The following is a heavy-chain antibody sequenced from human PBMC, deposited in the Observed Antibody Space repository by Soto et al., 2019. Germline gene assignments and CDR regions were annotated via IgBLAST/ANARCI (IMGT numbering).Heavy chain of an antibody. J-gene: IGHJ4*02. CDR1: GFTFSNYA. CDR3: ARDLDIVSTRFDY. Sequence: QVHLVESGAGVVQPGGSLRLSCAASGFTFSNYAMHWVRQAPGKGLEWVAVVSYDGNIKYYADSVKGRFTIPRDSSKNTLYLQMHSLRGEDTAVYYCARDLDIVSTRFDYWVQGTLVTVSS. V-gene: IGHV3-30-3*01. D-gene: IGHD5-12*01. CDR2: VSYDGNIK.